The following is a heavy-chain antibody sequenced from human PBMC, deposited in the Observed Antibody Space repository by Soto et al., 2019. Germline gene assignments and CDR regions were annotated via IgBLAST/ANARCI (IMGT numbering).Heavy chain of an antibody. D-gene: IGHD3-9*01. J-gene: IGHJ4*02. Sequence: ASLKVSCKSSGYTFTSYAMHWVRQAPGQRLEWMGWINAGNGNTKYSQKFQGRVTITRDTSASTAYMELSSLRSEDTAVYYCARVTGYYAPDYWGQGTLVTVSS. CDR1: GYTFTSYA. CDR3: ARVTGYYAPDY. CDR2: INAGNGNT. V-gene: IGHV1-3*01.